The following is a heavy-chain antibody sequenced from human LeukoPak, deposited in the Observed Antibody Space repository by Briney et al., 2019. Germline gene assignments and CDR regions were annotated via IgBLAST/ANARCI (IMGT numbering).Heavy chain of an antibody. J-gene: IGHJ5*02. CDR3: ARVITMVRGVIIEWFDP. CDR2: IYYSGST. CDR1: GGSISSSSYY. D-gene: IGHD3-10*01. Sequence: SETLSLTCTVSGGSISSSSYYWGWIRQPPGKGLEWIGSIYYSGSTYYNPSLKSRVTISVDTSKNQFSLKLSSVTAADTAVYYCARVITMVRGVIIEWFDPWGQGTLVTVSS. V-gene: IGHV4-39*07.